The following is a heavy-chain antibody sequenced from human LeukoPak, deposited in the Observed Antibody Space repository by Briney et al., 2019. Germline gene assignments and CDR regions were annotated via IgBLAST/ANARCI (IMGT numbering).Heavy chain of an antibody. D-gene: IGHD4-17*01. CDR2: ISSSGSTI. Sequence: GGSPRLSCAASGFAFSSYEMNWVRQAPGKGLEWVSYISSSGSTIYYADSVKGRFTISRDNAKNSLYLQMHSLRAEDTAVYYCARDMRTTTVTTYWGQGTLVTVSS. CDR1: GFAFSSYE. V-gene: IGHV3-48*03. J-gene: IGHJ4*02. CDR3: ARDMRTTTVTTY.